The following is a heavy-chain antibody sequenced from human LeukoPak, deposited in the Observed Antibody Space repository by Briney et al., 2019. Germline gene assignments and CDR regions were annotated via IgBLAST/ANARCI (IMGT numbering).Heavy chain of an antibody. CDR3: ARDVRITMVRGVILGYYYYYMDV. D-gene: IGHD3-10*01. Sequence: ASVKVSCKASGYTFTGYYMHWVRQAPGQGGEGMGWINPNSGGKNYAQKFQGRVTMTRERAISTAYIELSTLRSDDTAVYYCARDVRITMVRGVILGYYYYYMDVWGKGTTVTVSS. CDR1: GYTFTGYY. V-gene: IGHV1-2*02. J-gene: IGHJ6*03. CDR2: INPNSGGK.